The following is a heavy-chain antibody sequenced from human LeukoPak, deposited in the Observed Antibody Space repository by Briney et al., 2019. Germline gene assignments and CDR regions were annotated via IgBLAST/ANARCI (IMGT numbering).Heavy chain of an antibody. D-gene: IGHD6-19*01. CDR3: AKSPGRYSSGWFDY. V-gene: IGHV1-8*01. Sequence: ASVKVSCKASGYTFTSYDINWVRQATGQGLEWMGWTNPNSGNTGYAQKFQGRVTMTRNTSISTAYMELSSLRSEDTAVYYCAKSPGRYSSGWFDYWGQGTLVTVSS. CDR2: TNPNSGNT. CDR1: GYTFTSYD. J-gene: IGHJ4*02.